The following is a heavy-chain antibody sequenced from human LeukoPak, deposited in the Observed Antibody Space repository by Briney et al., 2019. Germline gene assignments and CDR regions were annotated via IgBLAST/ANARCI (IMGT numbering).Heavy chain of an antibody. Sequence: GGSLRLSCAASGFTVGSNYMSWVRQAPGKGLEWVSVIYSGGSTYYADSVKGRFTISRDNSKNTLYLQMNSLRAEDTAVYYCAKSPGYSYGYTFDYWGQGTLVTVSS. CDR3: AKSPGYSYGYTFDY. J-gene: IGHJ4*02. CDR1: GFTVGSNY. D-gene: IGHD5-18*01. CDR2: IYSGGST. V-gene: IGHV3-53*05.